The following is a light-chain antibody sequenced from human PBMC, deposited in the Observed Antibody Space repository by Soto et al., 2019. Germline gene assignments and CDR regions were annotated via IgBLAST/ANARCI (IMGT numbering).Light chain of an antibody. CDR2: ESS. V-gene: IGLV2-23*01. CDR1: SSDIGSYNL. Sequence: ALTQPASVSGSPGQSITISCTGSSSDIGSYNLVSWYQHHPGEAPKLMIYESSKWPSGISNRFSGSKSGNMASLTISGLHAEDEADYYCCSYAGDGTYVFGTGTKLTVL. J-gene: IGLJ1*01. CDR3: CSYAGDGTYV.